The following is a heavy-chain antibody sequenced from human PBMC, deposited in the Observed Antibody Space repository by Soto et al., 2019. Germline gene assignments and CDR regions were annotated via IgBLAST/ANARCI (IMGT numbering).Heavy chain of an antibody. J-gene: IGHJ5*02. CDR2: INAHSGGT. CDR1: GFSFTGYY. V-gene: IGHV1-2*02. CDR3: AKDLTRQLAYWLDP. Sequence: ASVKVSCKASGFSFTGYYIHWLRQAPGQGLEWMGWINAHSGGTEYAQKFQGRVTLTRDTSIATAYLTLTSLTSDDTALYYCAKDLTRQLAYWLDPWGQGTQV. D-gene: IGHD6-6*01.